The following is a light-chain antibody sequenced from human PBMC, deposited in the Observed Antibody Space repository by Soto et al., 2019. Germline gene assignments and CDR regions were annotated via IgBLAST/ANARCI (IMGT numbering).Light chain of an antibody. V-gene: IGLV2-8*01. CDR3: TSYVGSDIWV. CDR1: SSDVGAYKY. J-gene: IGLJ3*02. CDR2: EVI. Sequence: QSALTQPPSASGSPGQSVTISCTGTSSDVGAYKYVSWYQQYTGKAPKLMIYEVIKRPSGVPDRFSGSKSGNTASLTVSGLQAEAEADYYCTSYVGSDIWVFGGGTKLTVL.